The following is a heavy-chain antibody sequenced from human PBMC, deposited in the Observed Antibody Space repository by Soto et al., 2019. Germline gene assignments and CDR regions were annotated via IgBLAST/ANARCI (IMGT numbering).Heavy chain of an antibody. Sequence: SLRLSCAASGFTFSSYGMHWVRQAPGKGLEWVAVISYDGSNKYYADSVKGRFTISRDNSKNTLYLQMNSLRAEDTAVYYCAKEMDDSSGYYYYPTLYYYYGMDVWGQGTTVTVSS. CDR1: GFTFSSYG. CDR3: AKEMDDSSGYYYYPTLYYYYGMDV. D-gene: IGHD3-22*01. V-gene: IGHV3-30*18. J-gene: IGHJ6*02. CDR2: ISYDGSNK.